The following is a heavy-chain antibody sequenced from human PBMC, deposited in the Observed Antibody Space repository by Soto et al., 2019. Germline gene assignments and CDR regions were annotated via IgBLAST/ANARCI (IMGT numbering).Heavy chain of an antibody. CDR3: AASYGSGYRAFDY. J-gene: IGHJ4*02. Sequence: QVQLVHSGAEVKKPGSSVKVSCKASGDTFSFYTINWVRQAPGLGLEWMGRVNPIVSMSNYAQKFQGRVTITADKSTNTAYMQLSSLRSEDTAIYYCAASYGSGYRAFDYWGQGALVTVSS. CDR2: VNPIVSMS. V-gene: IGHV1-69*02. D-gene: IGHD3-10*01. CDR1: GDTFSFYT.